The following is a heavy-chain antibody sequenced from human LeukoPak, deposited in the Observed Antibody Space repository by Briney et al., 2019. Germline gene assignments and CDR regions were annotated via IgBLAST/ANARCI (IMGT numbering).Heavy chain of an antibody. Sequence: PSETLSLTCTVSGGSISSSNWWSWVRQPPGKGLEWIGEIYHSGSTNYSPSLKSRVSISVDKSKNQFSLELSSVTAADTAVYYCARVTGYIVEDYFDYWGQGTLVTVSS. CDR2: IYHSGST. J-gene: IGHJ4*02. V-gene: IGHV4-4*02. CDR1: GGSISSSNW. D-gene: IGHD3-22*01. CDR3: ARVTGYIVEDYFDY.